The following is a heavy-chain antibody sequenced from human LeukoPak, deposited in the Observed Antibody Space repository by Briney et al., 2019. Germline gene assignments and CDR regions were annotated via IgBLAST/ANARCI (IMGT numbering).Heavy chain of an antibody. J-gene: IGHJ4*02. CDR1: GFTFSTYA. CDR2: ISGSGSSI. V-gene: IGHV3-23*01. D-gene: IGHD3-10*01. CDR3: AKVVGVDYYGSGNRVDFGC. Sequence: GGSLRLSCAASGFTFSTYAMSWVRQAPGKGLEWVSAISGSGSSIYYADSVKGRFTISRDNSKNTLYLQMNSLRAEDTAVYYCAKVVGVDYYGSGNRVDFGCWGQGTLVT.